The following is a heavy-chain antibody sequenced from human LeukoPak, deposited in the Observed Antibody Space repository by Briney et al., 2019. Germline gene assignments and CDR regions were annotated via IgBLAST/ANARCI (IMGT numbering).Heavy chain of an antibody. J-gene: IGHJ4*02. CDR2: ISVRSNYI. D-gene: IGHD3-22*01. CDR3: VRLRRISGTSGYYYYYDF. V-gene: IGHV3-21*01. Sequence: GGSLRLSCVASGYTFSSFSINWVRQAPGKGLEWVSSISVRSNYIYYADSVRGRFSISRDDARDSLFLQMNSLRAEDTAVYYCVRLRRISGTSGYYYYYDFWGQGTLVTVSS. CDR1: GYTFSSFS.